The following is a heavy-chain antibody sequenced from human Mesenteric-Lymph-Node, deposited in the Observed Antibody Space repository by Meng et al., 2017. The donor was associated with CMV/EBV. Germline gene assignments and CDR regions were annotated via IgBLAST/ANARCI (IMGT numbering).Heavy chain of an antibody. J-gene: IGHJ6*02. Sequence: GGSLRLSCAASGFTFSSYEMNWVRQAPGKGLEWVSYISSSGSTIYYADSVKGRFTISRDNAKNSLYLQMNSLRAEDTAVYYCARDQVVPAAISWDYGMDVWGQGTTVTVSS. V-gene: IGHV3-48*03. CDR1: GFTFSSYE. CDR3: ARDQVVPAAISWDYGMDV. CDR2: ISSSGSTI. D-gene: IGHD2-2*01.